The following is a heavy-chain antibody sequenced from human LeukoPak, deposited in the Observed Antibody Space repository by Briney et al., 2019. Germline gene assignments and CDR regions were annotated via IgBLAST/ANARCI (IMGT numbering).Heavy chain of an antibody. CDR2: ISAYNGNT. J-gene: IGHJ4*02. CDR3: ARDGSFYTANVARGDY. D-gene: IGHD5-18*01. Sequence: GASVKVSCKASGYTFTSYGISWVRQAPGQGLEWMGWISAYNGNTNYAQKLQGRVTMTTDTSTSTAYMELRSLRSDDTAVYYCARDGSFYTANVARGDYWGQGTLVTVSS. V-gene: IGHV1-18*01. CDR1: GYTFTSYG.